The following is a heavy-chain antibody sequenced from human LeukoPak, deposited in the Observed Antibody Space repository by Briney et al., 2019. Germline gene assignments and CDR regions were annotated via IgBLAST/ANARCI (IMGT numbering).Heavy chain of an antibody. J-gene: IGHJ4*02. CDR3: ARDISTGAVAGGGDY. CDR1: GFTFSSYA. Sequence: GGSLRLSCAASGFTFSSYAMHWVRQAPGKGLEWVAVISYDGSNKYYADSVKGRFTISRDNSKNTLYLQMNSLRAEDTAVYYCARDISTGAVAGGGDYWGQGTLVTVSS. V-gene: IGHV3-30*04. D-gene: IGHD6-19*01. CDR2: ISYDGSNK.